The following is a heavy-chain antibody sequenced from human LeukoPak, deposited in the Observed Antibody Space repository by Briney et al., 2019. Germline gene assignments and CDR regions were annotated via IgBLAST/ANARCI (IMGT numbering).Heavy chain of an antibody. CDR1: GYTFTSYD. CDR3: ARSPTYRWAILRPCSCFDY. Sequence: ASVKVSCKASGYTFTSYDINWVRQATGQGLEWVGWMNPNSGNTGYAQKFQGRVTMTRNTSISTAYMELSSLRSEDTAVYYCARSPTYRWAILRPCSCFDYWGQGTLVTVSS. D-gene: IGHD2-2*02. CDR2: MNPNSGNT. V-gene: IGHV1-8*01. J-gene: IGHJ4*02.